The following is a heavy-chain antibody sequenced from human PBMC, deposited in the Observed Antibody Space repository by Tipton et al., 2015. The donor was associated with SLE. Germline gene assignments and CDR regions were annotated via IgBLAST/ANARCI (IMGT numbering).Heavy chain of an antibody. Sequence: SLRLSCAASGFIFSSYEMNWVRQAPGKGLEWVSYISSSSSYINYADSVKGRFTISRDNVKNSLYLQMNSLRAEDTAVYYCARDLGYSGYDYDGYFDLWGRGTLVTVSS. CDR1: GFIFSSYE. CDR2: ISSSSSYI. J-gene: IGHJ2*01. V-gene: IGHV3-21*05. CDR3: ARDLGYSGYDYDGYFDL. D-gene: IGHD5-12*01.